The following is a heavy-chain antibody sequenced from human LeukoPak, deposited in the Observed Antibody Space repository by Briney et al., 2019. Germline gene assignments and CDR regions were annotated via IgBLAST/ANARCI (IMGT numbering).Heavy chain of an antibody. D-gene: IGHD4-17*01. V-gene: IGHV1-69*04. CDR2: IIPILGIA. CDR3: ARANGDYGAFDI. CDR1: GGTFSSYA. Sequence: SVKVSCKASGGTFSSYAISWVRQAPGQGLEWMGRIIPILGIANYAQKFQGRVTITADKSTSTAYMELSSLRSEDTVVYYCARANGDYGAFDIWGQGTMVTVSS. J-gene: IGHJ3*02.